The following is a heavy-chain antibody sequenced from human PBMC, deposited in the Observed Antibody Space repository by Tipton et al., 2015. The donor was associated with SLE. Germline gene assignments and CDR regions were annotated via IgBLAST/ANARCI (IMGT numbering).Heavy chain of an antibody. J-gene: IGHJ5*02. CDR3: AKDSGDYDFGQDP. Sequence: TLSLTCTVSGGSISSSSYYWGWIRQPPGKGLEWIGYIYYSGSTNYNPSLKSRVTISVDTSKNQFSLKLSSVTAADTAVYYCAKDSGDYDFGQDPWGRGTLVTVSS. D-gene: IGHD3-3*01. V-gene: IGHV4-61*01. CDR1: GGSISSSSYY. CDR2: IYYSGST.